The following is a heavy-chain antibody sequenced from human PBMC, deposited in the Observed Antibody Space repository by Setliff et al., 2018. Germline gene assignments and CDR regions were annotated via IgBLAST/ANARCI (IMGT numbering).Heavy chain of an antibody. Sequence: GASVKVSCKASGGTFTNYGVSWVRQAPGQGLEWMGGTIPLFGTTDYAQKFQDRVTIITDESTSTAYMELSSLRTEDTAVYYCAREGVDTRSSTDYRYYMDVWGKGTTVTVSS. CDR1: GGTFTNYG. CDR2: TIPLFGTT. V-gene: IGHV1-69*05. D-gene: IGHD5-18*01. CDR3: AREGVDTRSSTDYRYYMDV. J-gene: IGHJ6*03.